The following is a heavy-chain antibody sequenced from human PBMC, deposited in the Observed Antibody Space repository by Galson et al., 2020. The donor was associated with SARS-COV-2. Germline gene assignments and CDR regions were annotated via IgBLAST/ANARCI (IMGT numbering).Heavy chain of an antibody. CDR2: ISYDGSNK. J-gene: IGHJ3*02. Sequence: GGSLRLSCAASGFTFSSYAMHWVRQAPGKGLEWVAVISYDGSNKYYADSVKGRFTISRDNSQNTLYLQMNSLRAEDTAVYYCARGCSSTSCYLGDAFDIWGQGTMVTVSS. V-gene: IGHV3-30-3*01. D-gene: IGHD2-2*01. CDR3: ARGCSSTSCYLGDAFDI. CDR1: GFTFSSYA.